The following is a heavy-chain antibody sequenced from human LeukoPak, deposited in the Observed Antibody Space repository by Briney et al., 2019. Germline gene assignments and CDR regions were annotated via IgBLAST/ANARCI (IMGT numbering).Heavy chain of an antibody. CDR3: ARDYSNYVGFDY. CDR2: ISGSGGST. CDR1: GFTFSNSA. V-gene: IGHV3-23*01. Sequence: PGGSLRLSCAASGFTFSNSAMSWVRQAPGKGLEWVSVISGSGGSTYYADSVKGRFTISRDNSKNTLYLQMNSLRAEDTAVYYCARDYSNYVGFDYWGQGTLVTVSS. J-gene: IGHJ4*02. D-gene: IGHD4-11*01.